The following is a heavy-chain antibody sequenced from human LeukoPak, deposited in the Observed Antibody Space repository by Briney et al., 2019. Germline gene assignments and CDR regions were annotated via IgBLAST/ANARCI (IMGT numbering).Heavy chain of an antibody. CDR2: IYYSGST. J-gene: IGHJ5*02. D-gene: IGHD3-22*01. V-gene: IGHV4-59*01. Sequence: SETLSLTCTVSGGSISSYYWNWIRQPPGKGLEWIGYIYYSGSTNYNPSLKSRVTISVDTSKNQFSLKLSSVTAADTAVYYCARDGNDSSGYRVIDPWGQGTLVTVSS. CDR3: ARDGNDSSGYRVIDP. CDR1: GGSISSYY.